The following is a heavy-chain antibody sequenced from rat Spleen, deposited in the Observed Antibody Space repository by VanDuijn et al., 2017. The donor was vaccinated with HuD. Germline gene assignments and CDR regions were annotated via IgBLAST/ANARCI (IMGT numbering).Heavy chain of an antibody. Sequence: EVQLVESGGGLVQPGRSLKLSCAASGFTFNDYVMTWVRQAPAKGLEWVATFSYDGISAYYRDSVRGRFTVSRDNAKSTLYLQMNSLRSEDTATYYCASLMYTPDYLGVMDVWGQGASVTVSS. CDR3: ASLMYTPDYLGVMDV. CDR2: FSYDGISA. J-gene: IGHJ4*01. D-gene: IGHD1-6*01. V-gene: IGHV5-29*01. CDR1: GFTFNDYV.